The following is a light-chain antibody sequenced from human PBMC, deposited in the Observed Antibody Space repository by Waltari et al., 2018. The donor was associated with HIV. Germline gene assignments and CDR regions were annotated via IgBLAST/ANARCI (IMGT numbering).Light chain of an antibody. V-gene: IGKV1-6*01. CDR3: LQDNNYPWT. J-gene: IGKJ1*01. CDR1: QDIRYA. CDR2: GAS. Sequence: AIQMTQSPSSLSASVGDRVTITCRASQDIRYALGWYQQKPGKAPKLLIYGASKLQTGVPSRFSGSGSGTDFTLTIGSLQTEDFATYYCLQDNNYPWTFGQGTNVEIK.